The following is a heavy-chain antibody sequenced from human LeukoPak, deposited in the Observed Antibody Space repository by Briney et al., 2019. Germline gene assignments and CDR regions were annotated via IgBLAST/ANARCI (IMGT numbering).Heavy chain of an antibody. D-gene: IGHD3-3*01. Sequence: GGSLRLSCAASGFTFDNYGMSWVRQVPGKGLERVSSINANGGSTAYADSVRGRFTISRDNAKNSLYLQMNNLRAEDTAFYYCVRHDFWSGFKGGDYWGQGTLVTVSS. CDR3: VRHDFWSGFKGGDY. CDR1: GFTFDNYG. CDR2: INANGGST. J-gene: IGHJ4*02. V-gene: IGHV3-20*04.